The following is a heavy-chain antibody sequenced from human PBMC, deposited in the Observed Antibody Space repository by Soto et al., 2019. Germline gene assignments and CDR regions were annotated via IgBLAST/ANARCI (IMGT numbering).Heavy chain of an antibody. D-gene: IGHD5-18*01. CDR3: ARPRKRRGYSYGGFDY. CDR2: IIPIFGTA. CDR1: GGTFSSYA. J-gene: IGHJ4*02. V-gene: IGHV1-69*01. Sequence: QVQLVQSGAEVKKPGSSVKVSCMASGGTFSSYAISWVRQAPGQGLEWMGGIIPIFGTANYAQKFQGRVTITADESTSTAYMELSSLRSEDTAVYYCARPRKRRGYSYGGFDYWGQGTLVTVSS.